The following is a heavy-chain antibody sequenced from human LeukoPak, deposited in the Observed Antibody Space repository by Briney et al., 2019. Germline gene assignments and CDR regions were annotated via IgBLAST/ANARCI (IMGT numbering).Heavy chain of an antibody. CDR2: IYPGDSDT. CDR1: KYTFSTYW. V-gene: IGHV5-51*01. J-gene: IGHJ4*02. D-gene: IGHD5-24*01. Sequence: GDSLKISCKASKYTFSTYWIGWVRQMPGKGLEWMGFIYPGDSDTRYSPSFQGQVTISVDKSISTAYLQWCSLKASDTGMYYCARGDVLDYWGQGTLVTVSS. CDR3: ARGDVLDY.